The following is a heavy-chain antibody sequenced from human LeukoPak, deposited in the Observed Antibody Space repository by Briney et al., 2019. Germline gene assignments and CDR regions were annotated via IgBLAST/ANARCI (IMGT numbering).Heavy chain of an antibody. CDR2: IYYSGST. V-gene: IGHV4-30-4*01. D-gene: IGHD3-22*01. CDR3: ARETYHYDSSGYSLAKDI. Sequence: PSETLSLTCTVSGGSISSYYWSWIRQPPGKGLEWIGYIYYSGSTYYNPSLKSRVTISVDTSKNQFSLKLSSVTAADTAVYYCARETYHYDSSGYSLAKDIWGQGTMVTVSS. CDR1: GGSISSYY. J-gene: IGHJ3*02.